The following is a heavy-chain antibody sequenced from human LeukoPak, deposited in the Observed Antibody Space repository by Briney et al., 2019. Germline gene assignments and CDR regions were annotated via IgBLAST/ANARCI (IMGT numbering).Heavy chain of an antibody. Sequence: SVKVSCKASGGTFSSYAISWVRQAPGQGLEWMGGVIPIFGTANYAQKFQGRVTITADKSTSTAYMELSRLRSDDTAVYYCARRGVSTLKWLFIFDYWGQGTLVTVSS. CDR1: GGTFSSYA. CDR2: VIPIFGTA. CDR3: ARRGVSTLKWLFIFDY. J-gene: IGHJ4*02. D-gene: IGHD3-3*01. V-gene: IGHV1-69*06.